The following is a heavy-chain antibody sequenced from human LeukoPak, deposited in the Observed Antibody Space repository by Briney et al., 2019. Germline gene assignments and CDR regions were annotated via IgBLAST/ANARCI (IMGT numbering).Heavy chain of an antibody. J-gene: IGHJ4*02. CDR2: INHAGGT. Sequence: SETLSLTCAVYGGSFSGYYWNWIRQAPGKGLEWIGEINHAGGTNYNPSLKSRVIISVDTSKNQFSLRLSSVTAADTAVYFCARAGTGDRSAVFDSWGQGALVTVS. CDR3: ARAGTGDRSAVFDS. D-gene: IGHD3-10*01. V-gene: IGHV4-34*01. CDR1: GGSFSGYY.